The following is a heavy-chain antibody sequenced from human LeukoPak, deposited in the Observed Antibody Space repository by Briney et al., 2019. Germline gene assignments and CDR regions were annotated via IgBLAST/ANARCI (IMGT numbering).Heavy chain of an antibody. Sequence: PGGSLRLSCAASGFTLSSYAMSWVRQAPGKGLEWVSAISGSGGSTYYADSVKGRFTISRDNSKNTPYLQMNSLRAEDTAVYYCAKTRGTMIVVVIDYWGQGTLVTVSS. CDR3: AKTRGTMIVVVIDY. J-gene: IGHJ4*02. V-gene: IGHV3-23*01. CDR1: GFTLSSYA. CDR2: ISGSGGST. D-gene: IGHD3-22*01.